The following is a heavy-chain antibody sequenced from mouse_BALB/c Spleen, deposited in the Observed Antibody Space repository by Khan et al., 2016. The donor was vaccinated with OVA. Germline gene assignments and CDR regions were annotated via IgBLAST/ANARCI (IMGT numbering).Heavy chain of an antibody. CDR1: GYSITSCYA. Sequence: VQLKESGPGLVKPSQSLSLTCTVTGYSITSCYAWNWIRQFPGNKLEWMGYISYSGVTSYTPSLKSRISITRDTSKNQFFLQLNSVTTEDTATYYCARGNYYGYYFAYWGQGTTLTVTS. D-gene: IGHD1-1*01. J-gene: IGHJ2*01. CDR3: ARGNYYGYYFAY. V-gene: IGHV3-2*02. CDR2: ISYSGVT.